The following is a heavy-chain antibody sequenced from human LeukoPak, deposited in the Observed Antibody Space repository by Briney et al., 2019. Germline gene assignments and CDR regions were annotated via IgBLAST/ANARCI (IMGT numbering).Heavy chain of an antibody. CDR3: AKDRYEYSMATIVDY. J-gene: IGHJ4*02. CDR1: GFTFDDYA. CDR2: ISWNSGSI. V-gene: IGHV3-9*01. D-gene: IGHD5-24*01. Sequence: GRSLRLSCAASGFTFDDYAMHWVRQAPGKDLEWVSGISWNSGSIGYADSVKGRFTISRDNAKNSLYLQMNSLRAEDTALYYCAKDRYEYSMATIVDYWGQGTLVTVSS.